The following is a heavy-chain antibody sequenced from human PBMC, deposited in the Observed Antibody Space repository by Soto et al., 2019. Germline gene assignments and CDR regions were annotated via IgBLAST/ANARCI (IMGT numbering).Heavy chain of an antibody. CDR1: GASICISSYY. CDR2: IYYSGST. CDR3: ASTQDY. J-gene: IGHJ4*02. V-gene: IGHV4-39*01. Sequence: SETLSLTCTFSGASICISSYYWGGIRQHPGKGLEWIGSIYYSGSTYYNPSLKSRVTISVDTSKNQFSLKLSSVTAADTAVYYCASTQDYWGQGTLVTVS.